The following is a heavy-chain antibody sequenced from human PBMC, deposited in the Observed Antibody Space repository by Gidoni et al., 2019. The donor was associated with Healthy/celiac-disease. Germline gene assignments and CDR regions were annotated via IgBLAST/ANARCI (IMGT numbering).Heavy chain of an antibody. V-gene: IGHV1-3*01. J-gene: IGHJ6*02. Sequence: QVQLVQSGAEVKKPGASVKVSCKASGSISTSYAMHWVPQAPEQRLEWMGWINASNGNTKYSQKFQSRVTITRDTSASTAYMELSSLRSEETAVYYCAGEQFANLEGQLWIQLRGFGYYGMDVWGQGTTVTVSS. CDR1: GSISTSYA. D-gene: IGHD5-18*01. CDR3: AGEQFANLEGQLWIQLRGFGYYGMDV. CDR2: INASNGNT.